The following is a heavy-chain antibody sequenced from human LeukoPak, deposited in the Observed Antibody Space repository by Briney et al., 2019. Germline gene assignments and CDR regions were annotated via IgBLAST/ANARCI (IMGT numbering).Heavy chain of an antibody. CDR2: IYYSGST. J-gene: IGHJ4*02. D-gene: IGHD4-17*01. Sequence: SETLSLTCTVSGXSISSSSYYWGWIRQPPGKGQEWIGSIYYSGSTYYNPSLKSRVTISVDTSKNQFSLKLSSVTAADTAVYYCARLMTTVTTLVVGLDYWGQGTLVTVSS. V-gene: IGHV4-39*01. CDR1: GXSISSSSYY. CDR3: ARLMTTVTTLVVGLDY.